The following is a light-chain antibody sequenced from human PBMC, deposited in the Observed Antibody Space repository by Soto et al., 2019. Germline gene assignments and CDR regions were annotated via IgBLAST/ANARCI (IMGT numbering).Light chain of an antibody. CDR2: AAS. CDR3: QQYNSYPLT. CDR1: QGISRY. J-gene: IGKJ4*01. V-gene: IGKV1-5*01. Sequence: DIQMTQSPSTVSASVGDSVTITCRASQGISRYLSWYQQKPGRAPKLLISAASTLQSGVPSRFSGSGSGTEFTLTISSLQPDDFATYYCQQYNSYPLTFGGGTKADIK.